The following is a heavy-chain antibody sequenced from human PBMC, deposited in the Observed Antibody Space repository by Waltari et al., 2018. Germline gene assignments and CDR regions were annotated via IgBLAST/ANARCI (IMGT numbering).Heavy chain of an antibody. D-gene: IGHD6-19*01. CDR2: FDPEDGET. J-gene: IGHJ3*02. CDR1: GYTLPELS. V-gene: IGHV1-24*01. Sequence: QVQLVQSGAEVKKPGASVKVSCKVSGYTLPELSMHWVRPAPGKGLEWMGGFDPEDGETIYAQKFQGRVTMTEDTSTDTAYMELSSLRSEDTAVYYCATGGYSSGFFPRKGFGAFDIWGQGTMVTVSS. CDR3: ATGGYSSGFFPRKGFGAFDI.